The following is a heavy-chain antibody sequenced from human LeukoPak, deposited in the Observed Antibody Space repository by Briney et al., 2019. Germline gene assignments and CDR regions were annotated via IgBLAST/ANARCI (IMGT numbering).Heavy chain of an antibody. CDR1: GGSFSGYY. V-gene: IGHV4-34*01. J-gene: IGHJ5*02. D-gene: IGHD3-3*01. CDR2: INHSGST. CDR3: AREEHYDFWSGYYRSNWFDP. Sequence: PSETLSLTCAVYGGSFSGYYWSWIRQPPGKGLEWIGEINHSGSTNYNPSLKSRVTISVDTSKNQFSLKLSSVTAADTAVYYCAREEHYDFWSGYYRSNWFDPWGQGTLVTVSS.